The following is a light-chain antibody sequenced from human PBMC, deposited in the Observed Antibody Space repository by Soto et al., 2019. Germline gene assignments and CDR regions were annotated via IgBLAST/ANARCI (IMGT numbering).Light chain of an antibody. CDR1: QSLTTNY. CDR3: QQYGSSST. V-gene: IGKV3-20*01. J-gene: IGKJ3*01. Sequence: DIVLTQSPGTLSLSPGDGATLSCRASQSLTTNYLAWYQQKPGQAPRLLIAGASTRATGIPDRFSGSGSGTDFTLTISRLEPEDFAVYYCQQYGSSSTFGPGTRVEIK. CDR2: GAS.